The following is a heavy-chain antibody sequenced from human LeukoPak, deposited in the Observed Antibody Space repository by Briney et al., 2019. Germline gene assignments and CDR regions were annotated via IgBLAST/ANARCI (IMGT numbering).Heavy chain of an antibody. CDR3: ARDRGDAYGMDV. D-gene: IGHD2-21*02. V-gene: IGHV3-21*01. CDR2: IVSSSRYT. Sequence: GGSLRLSCAASGFTFSSYAMYWVRQAPGKGLEWVSSIVSSSRYTYYADSVQGRFTISRDNAKNSLFLQMNSLRAEDTAVYYCARDRGDAYGMDVWGQGTTVTVSS. CDR1: GFTFSSYA. J-gene: IGHJ6*02.